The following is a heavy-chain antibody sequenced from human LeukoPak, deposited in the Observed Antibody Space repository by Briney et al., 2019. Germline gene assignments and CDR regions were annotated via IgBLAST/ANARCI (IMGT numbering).Heavy chain of an antibody. J-gene: IGHJ4*02. CDR2: IHTDGSTT. V-gene: IGHV3-74*01. CDR1: GFTFSSYW. Sequence: GGSLRLSCAASGFTFSSYWMHWVRQAPGKGLVWVSRIHTDGSTTRYADSVKGRFTISRDNAKNTLFLQMNSLRADDTAVYYCAKDRDSSSWYYFDYWGQGTLVTVSS. CDR3: AKDRDSSSWYYFDY. D-gene: IGHD6-13*01.